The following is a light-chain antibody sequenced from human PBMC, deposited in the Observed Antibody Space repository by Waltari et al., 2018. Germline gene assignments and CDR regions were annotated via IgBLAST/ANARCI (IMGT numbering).Light chain of an antibody. V-gene: IGKV1-39*01. CDR2: AAS. J-gene: IGKJ4*01. Sequence: DIQMTQSPSSLAASVGARVTITCLASQSISSYLNCYQQKPGKAPKLLIYAASSLQSGVPSRFSGSGSGTDFTLTISSLQPEDFATYYCQQSYSTPTFGGGTKVEIK. CDR1: QSISSY. CDR3: QQSYSTPT.